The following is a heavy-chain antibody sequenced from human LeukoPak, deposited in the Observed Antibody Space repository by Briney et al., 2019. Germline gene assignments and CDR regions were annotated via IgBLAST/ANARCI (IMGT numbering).Heavy chain of an antibody. V-gene: IGHV3-23*01. Sequence: GGSLRLSCAASGFTFRSYAIYWVRQAPGKGLEWVSGISGSGGDAYFADSVKDRFTISRDNSKNTVFLQMDRLRAEDTAVYYCAKTTAGYSSGRYPGWPVDYWGQGTLVTVSS. CDR1: GFTFRSYA. CDR3: AKTTAGYSSGRYPGWPVDY. CDR2: ISGSGGDA. D-gene: IGHD6-19*01. J-gene: IGHJ4*02.